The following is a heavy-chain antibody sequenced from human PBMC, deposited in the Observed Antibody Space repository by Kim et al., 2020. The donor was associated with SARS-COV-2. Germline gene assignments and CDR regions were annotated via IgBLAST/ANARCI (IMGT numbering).Heavy chain of an antibody. CDR2: INHSGST. CDR3: ARGLPTVVIYYYYYGMDV. D-gene: IGHD4-17*01. J-gene: IGHJ6*01. Sequence: SETLSLTCAVYGGSFSGYYWSWIRQPPGKGLEWIGEINHSGSTNYNPSLKSRVTISVDTSKNQFSLKLSSVTAADTAVYYCARGLPTVVIYYYYYGMDV. V-gene: IGHV4-34*01. CDR1: GGSFSGYY.